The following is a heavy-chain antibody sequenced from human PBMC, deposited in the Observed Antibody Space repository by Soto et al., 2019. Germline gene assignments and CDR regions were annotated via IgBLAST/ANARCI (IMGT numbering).Heavy chain of an antibody. CDR3: ARAGCSGGSCYDWFDP. Sequence: EVQLVESGGGLVQPGGSLRLSCAASGFTFSSYSMNWVRQAPGKGLEWVSYISSSSSTIYYADSVKGRFTISRDNAKNSLYLQMNSLRDEDTAVYYCARAGCSGGSCYDWFDPWGQGTLVTVSS. CDR1: GFTFSSYS. J-gene: IGHJ5*02. CDR2: ISSSSSTI. D-gene: IGHD2-15*01. V-gene: IGHV3-48*02.